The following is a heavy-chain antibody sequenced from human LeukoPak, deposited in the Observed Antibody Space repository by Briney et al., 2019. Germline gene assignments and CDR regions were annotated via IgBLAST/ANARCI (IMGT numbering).Heavy chain of an antibody. CDR2: IYYTGTT. V-gene: IGHV4-59*01. CDR3: ARYNTLGRGFTAVDF. Sequence: INXXSXXWXRQPPGKGLEWIGYIYYTGTTNYNPSLKRRVTISVDTSKNQFSLNLSSVPAADTAVYYCARYNTLGRGFTAVDFWGQGTLVTVSS. D-gene: IGHD3-10*01. J-gene: IGHJ4*02. CDR1: INXXS.